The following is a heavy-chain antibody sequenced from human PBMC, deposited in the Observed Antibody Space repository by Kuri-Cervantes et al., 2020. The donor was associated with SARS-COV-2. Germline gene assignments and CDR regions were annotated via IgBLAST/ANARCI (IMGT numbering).Heavy chain of an antibody. Sequence: GESLKISCAASGFTFSNAWMSWVRQAPGKGLEWVAVISYDGSNKYYADSVKGRFTISRDNSKNTLYLQMNSLRAEDTAVYYCARDRVYFDYWGQGTLVTVSS. CDR1: GFTFSNAW. CDR2: ISYDGSNK. J-gene: IGHJ4*02. V-gene: IGHV3-30-3*01. CDR3: ARDRVYFDY.